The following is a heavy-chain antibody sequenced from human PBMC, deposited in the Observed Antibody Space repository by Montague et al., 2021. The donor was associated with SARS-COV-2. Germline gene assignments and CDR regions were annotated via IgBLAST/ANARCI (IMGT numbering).Heavy chain of an antibody. Sequence: SETLSLTCAVYGGSISSNHWSWIRQPPGTGLERNGVVTNICPTNYYVSLTRQVIMSVDTYKSQFSLSVRSVTAADAAVSYCARGRVGVAARLRYYFDHWGQGTLVTVSS. J-gene: IGHJ4*02. D-gene: IGHD6-6*01. CDR1: GGSISSNH. V-gene: IGHV4-34*01. CDR2: VTNICPT. CDR3: ARGRVGVAARLRYYFDH.